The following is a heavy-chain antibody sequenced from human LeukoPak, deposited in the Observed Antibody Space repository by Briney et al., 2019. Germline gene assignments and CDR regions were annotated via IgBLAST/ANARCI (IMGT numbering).Heavy chain of an antibody. CDR3: VKSQGTHYYYYAMTV. V-gene: IGHV3-64D*06. Sequence: GGSLRLSCAASGFTFSTYAMYWVRQGPGKGLEYVSAISSDGGSTYYADSEKGRFTISRDNTKKTLYLQMSSLRAEDTAVYYSVKSQGTHYYYYAMTVWGQATTLTVSS. J-gene: IGHJ6*02. CDR2: ISSDGGST. CDR1: GFTFSTYA.